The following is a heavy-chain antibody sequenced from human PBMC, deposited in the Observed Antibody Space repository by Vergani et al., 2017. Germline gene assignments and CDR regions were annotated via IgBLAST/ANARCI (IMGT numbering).Heavy chain of an antibody. Sequence: QLQLQESGPGLVKPSATLSLTCSVSGASIRNSNYYWGWIPQPPGKGLEWIASIYYSGSPYYNPSLKSRVNISVDTSKKQFSLKLSSVTAADTAGYFCARHSTVEWLVKLGWIDPWGQGILVTVSS. D-gene: IGHD6-19*01. CDR2: IYYSGSP. V-gene: IGHV4-39*01. CDR3: ARHSTVEWLVKLGWIDP. CDR1: GASIRNSNYY. J-gene: IGHJ5*02.